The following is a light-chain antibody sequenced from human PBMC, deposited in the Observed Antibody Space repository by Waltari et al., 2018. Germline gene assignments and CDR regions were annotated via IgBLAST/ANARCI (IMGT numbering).Light chain of an antibody. CDR2: EDN. CDR3: QAWHISSLFF. V-gene: IGLV3-1*01. Sequence: SYELTQPPSVSVSPGQPATLACSGAHLGDDYVCWYQQKPGQSHMLVIYEDNKRPPGIPERFSGSNSGNTATLPISGTQAMDDADYYCQAWHISSLFFFGSGTKVSVL. CDR1: HLGDDY. J-gene: IGLJ1*01.